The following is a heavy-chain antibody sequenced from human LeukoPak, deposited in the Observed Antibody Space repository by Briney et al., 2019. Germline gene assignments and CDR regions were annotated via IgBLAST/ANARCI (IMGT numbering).Heavy chain of an antibody. CDR1: GFTISRFA. J-gene: IGHJ4*02. CDR3: AKDANYLDSSGYFIPFDC. Sequence: GGSLRLSCSASGFTISRFAMTWVRHLPGKGLEWVSTISGNGLQTFSVSRDNSKNIVYLQMDSLRADDSALYSCAKDANYLDSSGYFIPFDCWGPGTLVTVAS. V-gene: IGHV3-23*01. CDR2: ISGNGL. D-gene: IGHD3-22*01.